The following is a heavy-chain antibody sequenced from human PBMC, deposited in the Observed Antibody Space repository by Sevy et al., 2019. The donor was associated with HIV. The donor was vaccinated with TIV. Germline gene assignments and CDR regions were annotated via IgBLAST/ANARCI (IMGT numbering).Heavy chain of an antibody. J-gene: IGHJ6*02. CDR1: GGSISSSSYY. CDR2: IYYSGST. Sequence: SETLSLTCTVSGGSISSSSYYWGWIRQPPGKGLEWIGSIYYSGSTYYNPSLKSRVTISLDTSKNQFSLKLSSVTAADTAVYYCAALVVSSPGYYYYYGMDVWGQGTTVTVSS. CDR3: AALVVSSPGYYYYYGMDV. D-gene: IGHD6-13*01. V-gene: IGHV4-39*01.